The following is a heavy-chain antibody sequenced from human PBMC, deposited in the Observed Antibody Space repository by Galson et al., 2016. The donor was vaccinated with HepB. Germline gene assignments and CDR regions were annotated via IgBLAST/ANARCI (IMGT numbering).Heavy chain of an antibody. CDR1: GFTFTRYA. CDR2: LSSNGGSA. Sequence: SLRLSCAASGFTFTRYAMHWVRQAPGKGLEYVSGLSSNGGSAYYADSLKGRFTISRDNSKNTLYLQMSSLRAEDTAVYYCGKGSILLAEPNWFDPWGQGALVTVSS. J-gene: IGHJ5*02. V-gene: IGHV3-64D*09. CDR3: GKGSILLAEPNWFDP. D-gene: IGHD2-15*01.